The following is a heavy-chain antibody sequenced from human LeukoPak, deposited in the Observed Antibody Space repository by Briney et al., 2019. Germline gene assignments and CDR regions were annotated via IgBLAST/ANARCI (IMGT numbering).Heavy chain of an antibody. J-gene: IGHJ6*02. D-gene: IGHD4-23*01. CDR1: GGSITSHY. Sequence: SETLSLTCTVSGGSITSHYGGWIRQPAGKPLEWIGRVYTGESTYYNPSLMSRVTMSVDTSNNESSLTLTSVTAADTAVYYCARGPRGGNNYFYGMDIWGQGTTVTVSS. CDR2: VYTGEST. CDR3: ARGPRGGNNYFYGMDI. V-gene: IGHV4-4*07.